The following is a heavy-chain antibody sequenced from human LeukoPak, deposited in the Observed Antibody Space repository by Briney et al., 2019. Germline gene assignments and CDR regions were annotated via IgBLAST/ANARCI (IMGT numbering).Heavy chain of an antibody. D-gene: IGHD1-14*01. J-gene: IGHJ4*02. CDR1: GGFITHFY. CDR3: ARVWSGEPPAI. V-gene: IGHV4-59*01. Sequence: SETLSLTCTVSGGFITHFYGRWIQQPPGKVLEWIGYIYYSGSSSYNPSLKSRVTISVDTSKNQFSLKLSSVTAADTAVYYCARVWSGEPPAIWGQGTLVTVSS. CDR2: IYYSGSS.